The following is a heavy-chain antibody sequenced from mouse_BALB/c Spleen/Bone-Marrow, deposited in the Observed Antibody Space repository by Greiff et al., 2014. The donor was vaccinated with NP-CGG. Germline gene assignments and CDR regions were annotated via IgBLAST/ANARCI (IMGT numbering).Heavy chain of an antibody. CDR1: GYTFTDYT. V-gene: IGHV1-18*01. J-gene: IGHJ2*01. CDR2: INPNIGGT. Sequence: VHVKQSGPELVKPGASVKISCKTSGYTFTDYTMHWGKQSHGKSLEWIGHINPNIGGTNYNQKFKGKATLTLDKSSRTAYMELRSLTSEDSAVYYCTRSRYGDYWGQGTTLTVSS. CDR3: TRSRYGDY. D-gene: IGHD2-14*01.